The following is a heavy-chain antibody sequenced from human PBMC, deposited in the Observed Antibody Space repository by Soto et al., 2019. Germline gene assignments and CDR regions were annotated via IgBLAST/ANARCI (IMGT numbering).Heavy chain of an antibody. CDR2: MNPNRGNT. J-gene: IGHJ6*02. Sequence: QVQLVQSGAEVKKPGASVKVSCKASGYTFTSYDINWVRQATGQGLEWMGWMNPNRGNTDYAQKLQARVTMTRHTSRSTAYMALSSLRSEATAVYSCARDETCYGMDVWGQGTTVTVSS. CDR3: ARDETCYGMDV. V-gene: IGHV1-8*01. CDR1: GYTFTSYD.